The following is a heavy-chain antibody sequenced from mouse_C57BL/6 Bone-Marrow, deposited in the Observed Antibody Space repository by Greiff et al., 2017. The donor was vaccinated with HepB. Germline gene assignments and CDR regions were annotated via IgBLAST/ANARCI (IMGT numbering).Heavy chain of an antibody. CDR2: IWWDDDK. CDR1: GFSLSTFGMG. CDR3: ARIRRMYGYDLFAY. J-gene: IGHJ3*01. D-gene: IGHD2-2*01. V-gene: IGHV8-8*01. Sequence: QVTLKVSGPGILQPSQTLSLTCSFSGFSLSTFGMGVGWLRQPPGKGLEWLVHIWWDDDKYYNPALKSRLTITKDTSKNQVFLKIANVDTADTATYYCARIRRMYGYDLFAYWGQGTLVTVSA.